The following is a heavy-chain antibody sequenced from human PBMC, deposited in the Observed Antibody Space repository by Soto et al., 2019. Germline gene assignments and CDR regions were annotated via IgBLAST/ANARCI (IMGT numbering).Heavy chain of an antibody. CDR2: IYYSGTT. CDR1: GGSISSYY. J-gene: IGHJ5*02. Sequence: PSETLSLTCTVSGGSISSYYWSWIRQPPGKGLEWIGYIYYSGTTSYNPSLKSRVTISIDTSKNQLSLELTSVTAADTAVYYCARENLRWFDPWGQGTLVTVSS. V-gene: IGHV4-59*01. CDR3: ARENLRWFDP.